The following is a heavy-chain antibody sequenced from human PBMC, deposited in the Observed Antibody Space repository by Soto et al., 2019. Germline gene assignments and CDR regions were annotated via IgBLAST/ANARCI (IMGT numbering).Heavy chain of an antibody. V-gene: IGHV3-30*18. CDR3: AKDRVTMVRGVRYYYYYGMDV. CDR2: ISYDGSNK. Sequence: QVQLVESGGGVVQPGRSLRLSCAASGFTFSSYGMHWVRQAPGKGLEWVAVISYDGSNKYYADSVKGRFTISRDNSKNXTXLXXNSLRAEDTAGYYCAKDRVTMVRGVRYYYYYGMDVWGQGTTVTVSS. CDR1: GFTFSSYG. J-gene: IGHJ6*02. D-gene: IGHD3-10*01.